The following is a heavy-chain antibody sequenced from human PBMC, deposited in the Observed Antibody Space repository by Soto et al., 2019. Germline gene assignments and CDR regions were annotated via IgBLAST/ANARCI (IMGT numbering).Heavy chain of an antibody. Sequence: PGGSLRLSCAASGFTVSSNYMSWVRQAPGKGLEWVSVIYSGGSTFYADSVKGRFTISRDNSKNTVSLQMNSLRAEDAAVYYCAREGRGYSNGHKGLYYSYAMDVWGQGTTVTVSS. V-gene: IGHV3-53*01. D-gene: IGHD5-18*01. CDR3: AREGRGYSNGHKGLYYSYAMDV. CDR2: IYSGGST. J-gene: IGHJ6*02. CDR1: GFTVSSNY.